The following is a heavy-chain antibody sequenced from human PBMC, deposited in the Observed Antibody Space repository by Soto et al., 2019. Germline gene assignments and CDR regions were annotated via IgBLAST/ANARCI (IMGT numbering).Heavy chain of an antibody. D-gene: IGHD6-19*01. CDR1: GFTVSSSA. V-gene: IGHV3-23*01. CDR3: AKDRGSGGTVAGTPDY. CDR2: FSAGGSR. J-gene: IGHJ4*02. Sequence: EVQLLESGGGLVQPGGSLRLSCEASGFTVSSSAMIWVRQAPGKGLEWVATFSAGGSRYYADSVKGRFTISRNSSQNTLYLQMNGLRAEDMALYYCAKDRGSGGTVAGTPDYWGQGTLVTVSS.